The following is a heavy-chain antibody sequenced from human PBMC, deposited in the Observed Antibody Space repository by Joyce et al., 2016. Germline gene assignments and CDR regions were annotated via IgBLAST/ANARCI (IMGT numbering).Heavy chain of an antibody. CDR2: FSSSGDTT. V-gene: IGHV3-23*01. J-gene: IGHJ4*02. CDR1: GFILRGYD. D-gene: IGHD3-9*01. CDR3: AKASLTGYYIGAYYFDY. Sequence: EVQVLESGGGLVQPGGSLRLSCVVSGFILRGYDRSWGRQAPGNGPEWVSAFSSSGDTTYYADSVKGRFTVSRDNSRKMLFLQMNTLRAEDTAIYYCAKASLTGYYIGAYYFDYWGQGTLVTVSS.